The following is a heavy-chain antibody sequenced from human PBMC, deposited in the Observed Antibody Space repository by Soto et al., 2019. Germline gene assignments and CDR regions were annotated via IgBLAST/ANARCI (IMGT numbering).Heavy chain of an antibody. CDR2: IYYRGST. CDR3: ARKTDDSNTFNAFDI. Sequence: SETLSLTCTVSGGSISSNFYYWGWIRQPPGKGLQWIGNIYYRGSTNYNPSLKSPVTISVDTSKNQFSLKLSSVTAADTAVYYCARKTDDSNTFNAFDIGGKGKMVTVSS. CDR1: GGSISSNFYY. V-gene: IGHV4-39*01. J-gene: IGHJ3*02. D-gene: IGHD3-16*01.